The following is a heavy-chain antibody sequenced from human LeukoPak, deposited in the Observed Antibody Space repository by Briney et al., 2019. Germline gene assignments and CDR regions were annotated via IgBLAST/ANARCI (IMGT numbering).Heavy chain of an antibody. CDR3: ARAPYSNYDAFDI. D-gene: IGHD4-11*01. CDR1: GGTFSSCA. CDR2: IIPIFGTA. J-gene: IGHJ3*02. Sequence: ASVKVSCKASGGTFSSCAISWVRQAPGQGLEWMGGIIPIFGTANYAQKFQGRVTITADKSTSTAYMELSSLRSEDTAVYYCARAPYSNYDAFDIWGQGTMVTVSS. V-gene: IGHV1-69*06.